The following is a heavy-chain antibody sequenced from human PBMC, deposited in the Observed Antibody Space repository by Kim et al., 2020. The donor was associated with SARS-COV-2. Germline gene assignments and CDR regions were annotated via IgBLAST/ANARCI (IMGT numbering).Heavy chain of an antibody. V-gene: IGHV3-23*03. CDR2: IYSGGSST. Sequence: GGSLRLSCAASGFTFSSYAMSWVRQAPGKGLEWVSVIYSGGSSTYYADSVKGRFTISRDNSKNTLYLQMNSLRAEDTAVYYCAKDLGDPLFDYWGQGTLVTVSS. CDR1: GFTFSSYA. D-gene: IGHD4-17*01. CDR3: AKDLGDPLFDY. J-gene: IGHJ4*02.